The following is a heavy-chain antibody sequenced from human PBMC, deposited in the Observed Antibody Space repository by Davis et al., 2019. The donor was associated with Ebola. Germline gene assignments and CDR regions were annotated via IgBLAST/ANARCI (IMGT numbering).Heavy chain of an antibody. CDR2: IRQDGSKK. V-gene: IGHV3-7*03. Sequence: GGSLRLSCAASGFTFSSYAMSWVRQAPGKGLEWVANIRQDGSKKYYVDSVKGRFTMSRDNAKNSLYLQMNSLRAEDTAIYYCARGDYYDSSGYFIDAFDIWGQGTMVTVSS. CDR3: ARGDYYDSSGYFIDAFDI. J-gene: IGHJ3*02. CDR1: GFTFSSYA. D-gene: IGHD3-22*01.